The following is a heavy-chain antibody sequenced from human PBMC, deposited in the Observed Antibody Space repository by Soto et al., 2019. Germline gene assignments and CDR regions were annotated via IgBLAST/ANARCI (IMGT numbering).Heavy chain of an antibody. V-gene: IGHV1-69*13. CDR1: GCTFSSYA. CDR3: ARVSRYSSSWNALDSYYGMEV. J-gene: IGHJ6*02. Sequence: SVKVSCKASGCTFSSYAISWVRQAPGQGLEWMGGIIPTFGTANYAQKFQGRVTITADESTSTAYMELSSLRSEDTAVYYCARVSRYSSSWNALDSYYGMEVWGQGTTGIVSS. CDR2: IIPTFGTA. D-gene: IGHD6-13*01.